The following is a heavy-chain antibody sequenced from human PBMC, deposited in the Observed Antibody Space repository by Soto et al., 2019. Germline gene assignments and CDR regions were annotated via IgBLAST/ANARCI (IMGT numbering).Heavy chain of an antibody. Sequence: QVQLVQSGAEVKKPGASVKVSCKASGYTFASYAMHWVRQAPGQRLEWMGWINAGNGNTKYSQKFKDRVTITRDTSASTADMELSSLRSEDTAVYYCARVVDFWSGYWRGHIDYWGQGTLVTVSS. CDR2: INAGNGNT. CDR3: ARVVDFWSGYWRGHIDY. J-gene: IGHJ4*02. V-gene: IGHV1-3*01. D-gene: IGHD3-3*01. CDR1: GYTFASYA.